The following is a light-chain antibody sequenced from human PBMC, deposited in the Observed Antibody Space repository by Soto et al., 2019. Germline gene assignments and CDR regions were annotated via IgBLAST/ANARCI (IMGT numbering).Light chain of an antibody. CDR3: ATWDASLHGYV. J-gene: IGLJ1*01. V-gene: IGLV1-44*01. CDR2: SSN. Sequence: QSLLTQAPSASTTSGQRFTISSSGSSFNIAGNKVNWYRQLPGTAPKPLIYSSNQRPSGVPDRFSSSKYGTSASLAISGLQSEDEANYYSATWDASLHGYVVVTGTKVTVL. CDR1: SFNIAGNK.